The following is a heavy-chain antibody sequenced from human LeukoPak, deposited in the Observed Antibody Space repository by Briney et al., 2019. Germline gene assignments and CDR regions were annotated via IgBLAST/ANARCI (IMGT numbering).Heavy chain of an antibody. CDR3: ARASNDAFDI. V-gene: IGHV3-11*01. CDR1: GFTFSDYY. CDR2: ITSSGSSV. Sequence: GGSLRLSCAASGFTFSDYYMGWLRQAPGKGPDWLSYITSSGSSVYYPDSVKGRFTISRDNAKNSLFLQINSLRAEDTAMFYCARASNDAFDIWGQGTMVTVSS. J-gene: IGHJ3*02.